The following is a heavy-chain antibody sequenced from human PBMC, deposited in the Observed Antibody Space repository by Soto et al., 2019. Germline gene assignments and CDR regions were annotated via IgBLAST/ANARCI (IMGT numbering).Heavy chain of an antibody. D-gene: IGHD3-10*01. CDR1: GGTFSSYA. V-gene: IGHV1-69*13. CDR3: ARGSHYGSGSYSVDY. J-gene: IGHJ4*02. Sequence: SVKVSCKASGGTFSSYAISWVRQAPGQGLEWMGGIIPIFGTANYAQKFQGRVTITADESTSTAYMELSSLRSEDTAVYYCARGSHYGSGSYSVDYWGQGTLVTVSS. CDR2: IIPIFGTA.